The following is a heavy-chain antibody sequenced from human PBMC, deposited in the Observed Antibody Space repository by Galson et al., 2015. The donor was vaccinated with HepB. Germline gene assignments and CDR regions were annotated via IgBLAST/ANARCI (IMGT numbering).Heavy chain of an antibody. CDR2: IYHSGST. D-gene: IGHD6-13*01. CDR1: GGSISSSNW. V-gene: IGHV4-4*02. CDR3: ARSTYSSSWYAVNY. Sequence: ETLSLTCAVSGGSISSSNWWNWVRQPPGKGLEWIGEIYHSGSTNYNPSLKSRVTISVDKSKNQFSLKLSSVTAADTAVYYCARSTYSSSWYAVNYWGQGTLVTVSS. J-gene: IGHJ4*02.